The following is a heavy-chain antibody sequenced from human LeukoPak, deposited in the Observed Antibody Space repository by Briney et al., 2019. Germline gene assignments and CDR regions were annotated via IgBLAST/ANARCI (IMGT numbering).Heavy chain of an antibody. D-gene: IGHD2-2*01. CDR2: ISSTGGTT. V-gene: IGHV3-23*01. CDR3: ARVVVPAAMGHYYYYYYMDV. CDR1: GITFSSYG. J-gene: IGHJ6*03. Sequence: GSLRLSCAASGITFSSYGMSWVRQAPGKGLEWVSSISSTGGTTYYADSVKGRFTISRDNSKNTLYLQMNSLRAEDTAVYYCARVVVPAAMGHYYYYYYMDVWGKGTTVTVSS.